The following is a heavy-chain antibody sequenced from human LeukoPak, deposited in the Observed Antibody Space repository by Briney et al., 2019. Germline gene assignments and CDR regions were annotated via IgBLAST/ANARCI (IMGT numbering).Heavy chain of an antibody. CDR2: ISGSGGST. CDR3: AKALPRHIYYYYYGMDV. V-gene: IGHV3-23*01. CDR1: GFTFSSYA. Sequence: GGSLRLSCAASGFTFSSYAMSWVRQAPGKGLEWVSAISGSGGSTYYADPVKGRFTISRDNSKDTLYLQMNSLRAEDTAVYYCAKALPRHIYYYYYGMDVWGQGTTVTVSS. J-gene: IGHJ6*02.